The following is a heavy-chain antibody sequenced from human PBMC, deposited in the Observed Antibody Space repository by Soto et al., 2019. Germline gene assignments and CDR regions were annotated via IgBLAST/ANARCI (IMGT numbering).Heavy chain of an antibody. D-gene: IGHD2-2*01. V-gene: IGHV5-51*01. Sequence: GESLKISCKGSGYSFTSYWLGWVRQMPGKGLEWMGIIYPGDSDTRYSPAFQGQVTISADKFISTAYLQWSSLKASDTAVYYCASWYCSITSCYHYYGMDVWGQETTVTVS. CDR1: GYSFTSYW. CDR2: IYPGDSDT. J-gene: IGHJ6*02. CDR3: ASWYCSITSCYHYYGMDV.